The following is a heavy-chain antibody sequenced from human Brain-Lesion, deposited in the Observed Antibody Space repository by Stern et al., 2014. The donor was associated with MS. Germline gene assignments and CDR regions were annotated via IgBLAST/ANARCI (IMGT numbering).Heavy chain of an antibody. CDR1: GYTLTELS. D-gene: IGHD1-26*01. CDR3: ATLSPGAGGNYYRHFDY. CDR2: FDPEDGET. J-gene: IGHJ4*02. V-gene: IGHV1-24*01. Sequence: QLVESGAEVKKPGASVKVSCKVSGYTLTELSMHWVRQAPRKGLEWMGGFDPEDGETIYAQKFQGRVTMTEDTSTDTAYMELSSLRSEDTAVYYCATLSPGAGGNYYRHFDYWGQGTLVTVSS.